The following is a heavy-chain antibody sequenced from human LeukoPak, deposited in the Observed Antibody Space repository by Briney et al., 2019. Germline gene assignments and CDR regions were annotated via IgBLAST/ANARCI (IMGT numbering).Heavy chain of an antibody. Sequence: PGPCLRLSRSLSALTVSDDATHSVRHAPGKGLEYVSCISSNGGRTSYAHSLKGRSTISRTHSKNALSLQIARLTTEHTPVNYCVEGRWFDYWGQGILVTVSS. J-gene: IGHJ4*02. V-gene: IGHV3-64D*09. CDR3: VEGRWFDY. CDR2: ISSNGGRT. CDR1: ALTVSDDA. D-gene: IGHD3-16*02.